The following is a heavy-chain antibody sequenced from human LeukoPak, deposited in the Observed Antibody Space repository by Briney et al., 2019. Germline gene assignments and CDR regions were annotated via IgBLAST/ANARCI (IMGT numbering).Heavy chain of an antibody. J-gene: IGHJ5*02. V-gene: IGHV1-69*13. CDR2: IIPIFGTA. D-gene: IGHD3-9*01. CDR3: ARVFVFDWSIDP. Sequence: GASVKVSCKASGGTFSSYAISWRRQAPGQGLEWTGGIIPIFGTANYAQKFQGRVTITADESTSTAYMELSSLRSEDTAVYYCARVFVFDWSIDPWGQGTLVTVSS. CDR1: GGTFSSYA.